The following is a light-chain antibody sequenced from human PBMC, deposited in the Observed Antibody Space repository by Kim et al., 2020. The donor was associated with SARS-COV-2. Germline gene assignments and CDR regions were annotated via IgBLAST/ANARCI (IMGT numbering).Light chain of an antibody. CDR2: GAS. J-gene: IGKJ1*01. Sequence: EIVLTQSPGTLSLSQGERATLSCMASQSVSSSYLAWYQQKPGQAPRLLIYGASSRATGIPDRFSGSGSGTDFTLTISRLEPEDFAVYYSQQYGSSPQTFGQGAKVDIK. V-gene: IGKV3-20*01. CDR3: QQYGSSPQT. CDR1: QSVSSSY.